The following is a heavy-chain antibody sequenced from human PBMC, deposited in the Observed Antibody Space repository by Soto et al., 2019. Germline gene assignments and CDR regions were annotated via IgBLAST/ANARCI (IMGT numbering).Heavy chain of an antibody. J-gene: IGHJ4*02. Sequence: GGSLRLSCAASGLIFSNYRMHWVRQAPGKGLVWVSCISTDGSIANYADSVKGRFTVSRDNAKNTLYLQMNSLRAEDTALYYCARDTDGLHYWGQGTMVTVSS. CDR1: GLIFSNYR. V-gene: IGHV3-74*01. CDR2: ISTDGSIA. CDR3: ARDTDGLHY.